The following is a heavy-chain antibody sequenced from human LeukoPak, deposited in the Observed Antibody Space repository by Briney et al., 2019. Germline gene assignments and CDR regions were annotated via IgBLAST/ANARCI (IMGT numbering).Heavy chain of an antibody. CDR2: INHSGST. V-gene: IGHV4-34*01. J-gene: IGHJ6*02. Sequence: PSETLSLTCAVYGGSFSGYYWSWIRQPPGKGLEWIGEINHSGSTNYNPSLKSRVTISVDTSKNQFSLKLSSVTAADTAVYYCARGYSSSWSQHYYYYYGMDVWGQGTTVTVSS. CDR1: GGSFSGYY. D-gene: IGHD6-13*01. CDR3: ARGYSSSWSQHYYYYYGMDV.